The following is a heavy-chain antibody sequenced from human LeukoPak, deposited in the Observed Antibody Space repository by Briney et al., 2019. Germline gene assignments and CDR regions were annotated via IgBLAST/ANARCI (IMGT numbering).Heavy chain of an antibody. D-gene: IGHD1-26*01. V-gene: IGHV4-39*07. CDR1: GGSISSSSYY. Sequence: PSETLSLTCTVSGGSISSSSYYWGWIRQPPGKGLEWIGSIYYSGSTYYNPSLKSRVTISVDTSKNQFSLKLSSVTAADTAVYYCARRDGQWLLTVGAPDYWGQGTLVTVSS. CDR2: IYYSGST. CDR3: ARRDGQWLLTVGAPDY. J-gene: IGHJ4*02.